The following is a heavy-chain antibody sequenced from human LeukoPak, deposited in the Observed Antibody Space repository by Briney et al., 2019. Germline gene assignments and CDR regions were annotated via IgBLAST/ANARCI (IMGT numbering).Heavy chain of an antibody. Sequence: GGSLRLSCAASGFTVSSNYMSWVSQAPGKGLEWVSVIYSGGSTYYADSVKGRFTISRDNSKSTLYLQMNSLRAEDTAVYYCASIYSRDAFDIWGQGTMVTVSS. CDR1: GFTVSSNY. D-gene: IGHD2-15*01. CDR3: ASIYSRDAFDI. J-gene: IGHJ3*02. CDR2: IYSGGST. V-gene: IGHV3-53*01.